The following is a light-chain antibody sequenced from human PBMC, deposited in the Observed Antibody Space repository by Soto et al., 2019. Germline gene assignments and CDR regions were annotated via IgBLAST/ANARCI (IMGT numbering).Light chain of an antibody. J-gene: IGKJ1*01. V-gene: IGKV1-39*01. CDR2: APF. CDR1: QSIGNS. CDR3: QQSYSTPRT. Sequence: DLQMTQSPSSLSASVGDRVTITCRASQSIGNSLNWYQHTLGKAPKLLIYAPFTLQGGVPSRFSGSRSGTDFILTISSLQPEDFATYYCQQSYSTPRTFGQGTKVEVK.